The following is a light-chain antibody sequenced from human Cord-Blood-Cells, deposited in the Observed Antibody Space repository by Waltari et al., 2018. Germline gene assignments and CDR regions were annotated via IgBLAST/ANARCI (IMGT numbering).Light chain of an antibody. CDR3: QQSYSTPYT. Sequence: DIQMTQSPSSLSASVGDRVNITCRASQSISSYLNWYQQKPGKAPTLLIYAASSLQSGGPSRFSGSGSWTDFTLTISSLQPEDFATYYCQQSYSTPYTFGQGTKLEIK. CDR2: AAS. V-gene: IGKV1-39*01. CDR1: QSISSY. J-gene: IGKJ2*01.